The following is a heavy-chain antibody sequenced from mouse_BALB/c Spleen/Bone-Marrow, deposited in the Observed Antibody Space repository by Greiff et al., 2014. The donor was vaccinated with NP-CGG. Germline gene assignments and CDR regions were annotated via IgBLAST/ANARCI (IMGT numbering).Heavy chain of an antibody. CDR1: GYTFTSYV. J-gene: IGHJ3*01. Sequence: QLQESGPELVKPGASVKMSCKASGYTFTSYVMYWVKQKPGQGLEWIGFINPFNGGAKYNEKFRGKATLTSDKSSSTAYMELSSLTSEDSAVYYCAGPAWFAYWGRGTLVTVSA. CDR3: AGPAWFAY. CDR2: INPFNGGA. V-gene: IGHV1-14*01.